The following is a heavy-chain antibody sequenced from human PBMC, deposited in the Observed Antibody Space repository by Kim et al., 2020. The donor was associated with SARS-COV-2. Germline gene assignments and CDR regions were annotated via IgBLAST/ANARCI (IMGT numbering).Heavy chain of an antibody. J-gene: IGHJ6*02. CDR2: IYPGDSDT. Sequence: GESLKISCKASGYSFTTYWVGWVRQMPGKGLEWMGSIYPGDSDTTYSPSFQGQVTISAHKSISSAYLQWSSLKASDTAIYYCARGAFGGSYYYYGMDVWGQGTTLPLP. CDR1: GYSFTTYW. D-gene: IGHD3-10*01. V-gene: IGHV5-51*01. CDR3: ARGAFGGSYYYYGMDV.